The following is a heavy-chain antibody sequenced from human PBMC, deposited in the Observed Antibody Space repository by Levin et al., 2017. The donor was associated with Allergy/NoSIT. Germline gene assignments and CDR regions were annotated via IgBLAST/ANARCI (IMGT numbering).Heavy chain of an antibody. J-gene: IGHJ6*02. Sequence: GGSLRLSCAASGFTFSSYGMHWVRQAPGKGLEWVAVISYDGSNKYYADSVKGRFTISRDNSKNTLYLQMNSLRPEDTAVCYCAKELVIGVDYYGSGSYYNGYDYGMDVWGQGTTVTVSS. D-gene: IGHD3-10*01. V-gene: IGHV3-30*18. CDR2: ISYDGSNK. CDR3: AKELVIGVDYYGSGSYYNGYDYGMDV. CDR1: GFTFSSYG.